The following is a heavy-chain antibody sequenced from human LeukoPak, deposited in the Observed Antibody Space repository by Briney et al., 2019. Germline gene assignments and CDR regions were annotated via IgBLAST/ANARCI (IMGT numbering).Heavy chain of an antibody. CDR1: GFTFNTYS. CDR2: INAASDAI. CDR3: ARDLSDNYTIDY. V-gene: IGHV3-48*01. Sequence: PGGSLRLSCAASGFTFNTYSMNWVRQAPGKGLEWLSYINAASDAIYYADSVKGRFTISRDNAKNSLYLQMNSLRAEDTAVYYCARDLSDNYTIDYWGQGTLVTVSS. J-gene: IGHJ4*02. D-gene: IGHD1-1*01.